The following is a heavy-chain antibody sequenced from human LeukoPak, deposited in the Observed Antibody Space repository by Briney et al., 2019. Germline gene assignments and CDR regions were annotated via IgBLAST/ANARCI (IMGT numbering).Heavy chain of an antibody. CDR1: GFTFSSYA. D-gene: IGHD6-19*01. V-gene: IGHV3-23*01. J-gene: IGHJ4*02. CDR3: AKVYVAVAGRRGGYYFDY. Sequence: GSLRLSCAASGFTFSSYAMSWVRQAPGKGLEWVSAISGSGGSTYYADSVKGRFTISRDNSKNTLYLQMSSLRAEDTAVYYCAKVYVAVAGRRGGYYFDYWGQGTLVTVSS. CDR2: ISGSGGST.